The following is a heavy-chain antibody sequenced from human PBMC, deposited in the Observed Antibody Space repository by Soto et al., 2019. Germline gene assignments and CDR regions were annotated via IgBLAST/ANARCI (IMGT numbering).Heavy chain of an antibody. Sequence: PGGSLRLSCAAPGFTFSSYGMHWVRQAPGKGLEWVSYISASVSTIYYADSVKGRFTISRDNAKNSLYLQMNSLRAEDTAVYYCARGAAKGYYYGMDVWGQGTTVTVSS. J-gene: IGHJ6*02. D-gene: IGHD6-25*01. CDR2: ISASVSTI. CDR1: GFTFSSYG. V-gene: IGHV3-48*04. CDR3: ARGAAKGYYYGMDV.